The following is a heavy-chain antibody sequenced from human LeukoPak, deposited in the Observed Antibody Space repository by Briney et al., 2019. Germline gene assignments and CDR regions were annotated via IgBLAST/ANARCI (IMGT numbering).Heavy chain of an antibody. Sequence: SETLSLTCTVSGGSISSGDYYWCWIRQPPGKGLEWIGYIYYSGSTYYNPSLKSRVTISVDTSKNQFSLKLSSVTAADTAVYYCARRSPYYDFWSGYPRGYYFDYWGQGTLVTVSS. CDR2: IYYSGST. CDR1: GGSISSGDYY. V-gene: IGHV4-30-4*01. J-gene: IGHJ4*02. CDR3: ARRSPYYDFWSGYPRGYYFDY. D-gene: IGHD3-3*01.